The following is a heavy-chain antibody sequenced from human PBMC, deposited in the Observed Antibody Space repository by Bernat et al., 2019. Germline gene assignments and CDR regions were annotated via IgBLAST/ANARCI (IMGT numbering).Heavy chain of an antibody. Sequence: QVQLQQWGAGLLKPSETLSLTCAVYGGSFSGYYWSWIRQPPGKGLEWIGEINHSGSTNYNPSLKSRVTISVDTSKNQFSLKLSSGTAADTAVYYRARGVIPPTRAMVRGAKYFQHWGQGTLVTVSS. D-gene: IGHD3-10*01. CDR3: ARGVIPPTRAMVRGAKYFQH. V-gene: IGHV4-34*01. J-gene: IGHJ1*01. CDR1: GGSFSGYY. CDR2: INHSGST.